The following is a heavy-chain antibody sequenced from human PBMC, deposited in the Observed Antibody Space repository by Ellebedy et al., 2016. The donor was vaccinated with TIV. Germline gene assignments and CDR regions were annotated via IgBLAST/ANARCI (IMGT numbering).Heavy chain of an antibody. J-gene: IGHJ4*02. CDR2: ISGSGGST. D-gene: IGHD3-3*01. Sequence: GESLKISCAASGFTFSSYAMSWVRQAPGKGLEWVSAISGSGGSTYYADSVKGRFTISRDNSKNTLYLQMKSLRAEDTAVYYCAKPPAGSGYYTQTFDYWGQGTLVTVSS. CDR1: GFTFSSYA. V-gene: IGHV3-23*01. CDR3: AKPPAGSGYYTQTFDY.